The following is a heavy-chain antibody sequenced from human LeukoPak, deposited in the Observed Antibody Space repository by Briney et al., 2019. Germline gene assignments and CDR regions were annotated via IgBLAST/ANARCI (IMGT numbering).Heavy chain of an antibody. CDR2: ISSSSSYT. Sequence: GGSLRLSCEASGCTFSDYYMSWIRQAPGKGLEWVSYISSSSSYTNYADSVKGRFTISRDNPKNSLYLQMNSLRAEDTAVYYCARTSTRMATAGLVDYWGQGTLVTVSS. J-gene: IGHJ4*02. V-gene: IGHV3-11*03. D-gene: IGHD5-24*01. CDR3: ARTSTRMATAGLVDY. CDR1: GCTFSDYY.